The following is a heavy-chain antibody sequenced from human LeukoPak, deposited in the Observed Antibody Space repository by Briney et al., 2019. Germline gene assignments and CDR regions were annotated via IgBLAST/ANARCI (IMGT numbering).Heavy chain of an antibody. Sequence: SETLSLTCTVSGGSISISTYYWGWIRQPPGKGLEWIGSVYFSGSTYYSPSLKSRVTLSIDTSKNQFSLKLTSVTAADMAVYYCARRPTTSIVGATTNYFDHWGQGTLVTVSS. J-gene: IGHJ4*02. CDR1: GGSISISTYY. CDR2: VYFSGST. V-gene: IGHV4-39*01. CDR3: ARRPTTSIVGATTNYFDH. D-gene: IGHD1-26*01.